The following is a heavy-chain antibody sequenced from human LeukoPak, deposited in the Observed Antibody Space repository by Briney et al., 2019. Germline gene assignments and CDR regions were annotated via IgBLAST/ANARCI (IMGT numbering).Heavy chain of an antibody. D-gene: IGHD6-13*01. V-gene: IGHV3-53*01. CDR2: IHSDGTT. Sequence: GGSLRLSCAASEFSVSHNYMRWVRQALWKGREWVSVIHSDGTTHYADSVKGRFTISRDNSKNTLYLQMNSLRVEDTAMYYCARETGYSTSWYAYYFDYWGQGTLVTVAS. J-gene: IGHJ4*02. CDR1: EFSVSHNY. CDR3: ARETGYSTSWYAYYFDY.